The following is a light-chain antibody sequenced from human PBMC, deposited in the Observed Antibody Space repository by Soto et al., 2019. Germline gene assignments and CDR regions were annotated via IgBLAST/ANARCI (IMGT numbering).Light chain of an antibody. J-gene: IGLJ3*02. Sequence: QSALTQPPSASGSPGQSVTISCTGTSSDIGAYNYVSWYQQHPGKVPRLMIYEVTKRPSGVPDRFSGSQSGNTASLTVSGLQAEDEADYYCSSYVGGNNLVFGGGTKLTVL. V-gene: IGLV2-8*01. CDR1: SSDIGAYNY. CDR3: SSYVGGNNLV. CDR2: EVT.